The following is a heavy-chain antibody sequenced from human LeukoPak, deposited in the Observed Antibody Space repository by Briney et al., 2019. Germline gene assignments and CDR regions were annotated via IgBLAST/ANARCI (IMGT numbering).Heavy chain of an antibody. J-gene: IGHJ4*02. CDR2: ISAYNGNT. V-gene: IGHV1-18*04. Sequence: ASVKVPCKASGYTFTSYGISWVRQAPGQGLEWMGWISAYNGNTNYAQKLQGRVTMTTDTSTSTAYMELRSLRSDDTAVYYCARSGSGSYYTPLDYWGQGTLVTVSS. CDR3: ARSGSGSYYTPLDY. D-gene: IGHD3-10*01. CDR1: GYTFTSYG.